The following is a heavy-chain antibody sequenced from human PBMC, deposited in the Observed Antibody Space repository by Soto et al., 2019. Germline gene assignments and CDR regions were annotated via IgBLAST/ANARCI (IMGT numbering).Heavy chain of an antibody. V-gene: IGHV1-2*02. J-gene: IGHJ6*02. CDR1: GYTFTGYY. Sequence: ASVKVSCKASGYTFTGYYMHWVRQAPGQGLEWMGWINPNSGGTNYAQKFQGRVTMTRDTSISTAYMELSRLRSDDTAVYYCARDRRITMIAGGWYYYYGMDVWGQGTTVTVSS. CDR3: ARDRRITMIAGGWYYYYGMDV. CDR2: INPNSGGT. D-gene: IGHD3-22*01.